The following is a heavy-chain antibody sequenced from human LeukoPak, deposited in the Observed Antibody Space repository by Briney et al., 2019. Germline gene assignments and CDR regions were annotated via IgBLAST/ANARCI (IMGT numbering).Heavy chain of an antibody. Sequence: PGGSLRLSCAASGFTFSSYAMHWVRQAPGKGLEWVAVISYDGSNKYYADSVKGRFTISRDNSKNTLYLQMNSLRAEDTAVYYCASGINYYDSSGYFDYWGQGTLVTVSS. CDR3: ASGINYYDSSGYFDY. D-gene: IGHD3-22*01. CDR1: GFTFSSYA. V-gene: IGHV3-30-3*01. J-gene: IGHJ4*02. CDR2: ISYDGSNK.